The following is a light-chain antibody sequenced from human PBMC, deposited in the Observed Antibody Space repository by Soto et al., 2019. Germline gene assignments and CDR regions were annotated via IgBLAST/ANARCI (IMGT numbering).Light chain of an antibody. J-gene: IGKJ1*01. CDR3: QQYGNSPWT. V-gene: IGKV3-20*01. CDR1: QRVSTNY. Sequence: EIVLTQSPGTLSLSPGEGATLSCRASQRVSTNYLAWYQQKPGQAPRLLIYGASSRASGIPDRFSGSGSGTDFILSISRLEPEDLAVYYCQQYGNSPWTFGQGTKVDIK. CDR2: GAS.